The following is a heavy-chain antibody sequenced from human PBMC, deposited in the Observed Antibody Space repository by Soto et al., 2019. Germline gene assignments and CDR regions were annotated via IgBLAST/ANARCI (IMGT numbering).Heavy chain of an antibody. D-gene: IGHD3-22*01. V-gene: IGHV1-18*01. Sequence: QVQLVQSGAEVKKPGASVKVSCKASGYTFTSYGISWVRQAPGQGLEWMGWISAYNGNTNYAQKLQGRVTMTTDTATSAAYMELGGLSADDTAVYYCAIKYYYDSSGYPVDYWGQGTLVTVSS. CDR1: GYTFTSYG. CDR3: AIKYYYDSSGYPVDY. J-gene: IGHJ4*02. CDR2: ISAYNGNT.